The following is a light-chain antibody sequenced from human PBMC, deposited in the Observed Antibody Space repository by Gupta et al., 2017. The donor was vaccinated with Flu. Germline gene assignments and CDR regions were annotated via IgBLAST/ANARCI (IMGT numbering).Light chain of an antibody. CDR3: QKHGNWPPLT. J-gene: IGKJ3*01. CDR2: DAS. CDR1: QSVGNY. V-gene: IGKV3-11*01. Sequence: IVLTQYPATLSLPPGERSILSCRASQSVGNYLGWYKQKPVQAPRLLIYDASNRDTVIPARFRGSGFGKDFPLTISSLELEDFAVYYFQKHGNWPPLTFSHGTKVDVK.